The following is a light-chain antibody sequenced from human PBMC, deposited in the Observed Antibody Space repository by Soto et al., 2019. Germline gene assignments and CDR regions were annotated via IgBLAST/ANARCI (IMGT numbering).Light chain of an antibody. CDR2: DAS. CDR1: QSVRSN. V-gene: IGKV3-11*01. J-gene: IGKJ1*01. Sequence: ETVLTQSPATLSLSPGERATLSCRASQSVRSNLAWYQHRPGQAPRLLIYDASNRATGIPGRFSGSGSGTDIPLTSSKLEPEDFAVYYCQQRDNWPWTFGQGAKVEIK. CDR3: QQRDNWPWT.